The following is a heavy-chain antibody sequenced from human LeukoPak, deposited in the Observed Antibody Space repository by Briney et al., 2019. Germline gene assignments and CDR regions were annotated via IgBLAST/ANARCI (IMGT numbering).Heavy chain of an antibody. Sequence: GGSLRLSCAASGFAFSSYWMHWVRHAPGKGLVWVSRIKSDGSTRYADSVKGRFTISRDNAKNTVSLQMTSLRAEDTGVYYCARAPSEIGGYYPEYFRHWGQGTLVIVSS. J-gene: IGHJ1*01. CDR2: IKSDGST. CDR1: GFAFSSYW. D-gene: IGHD3-22*01. CDR3: ARAPSEIGGYYPEYFRH. V-gene: IGHV3-74*01.